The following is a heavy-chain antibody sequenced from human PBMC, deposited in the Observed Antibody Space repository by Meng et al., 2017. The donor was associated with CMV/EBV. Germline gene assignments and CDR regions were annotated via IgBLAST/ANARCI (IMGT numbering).Heavy chain of an antibody. Sequence: GESLKISCAASGFTFSSYDMHWVRQAPGKGLEWVAFIRYDGSNKYYADSVKGRFTISRDNSKNTLYLQMNSLRAEDTAVYYCAKDGIGRLRYFDLYGMDVWGQGTTVTVSS. V-gene: IGHV3-30*02. CDR3: AKDGIGRLRYFDLYGMDV. CDR1: GFTFSSYD. J-gene: IGHJ6*02. D-gene: IGHD3-9*01. CDR2: IRYDGSNK.